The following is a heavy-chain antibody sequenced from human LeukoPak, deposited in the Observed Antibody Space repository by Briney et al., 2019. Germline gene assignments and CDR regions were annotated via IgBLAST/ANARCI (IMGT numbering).Heavy chain of an antibody. D-gene: IGHD6-6*01. V-gene: IGHV4-39*07. CDR2: IYYSGST. Sequence: SETLSLTCTVSGGSISSSSYYWGWIRQPPGKGLEWIGSIYYSGSTYYHPSRKSRVTISVDTSKNQFSLKLSSVTAADTAVYYCATPSIAARRIDYWGQGTLVTVSS. J-gene: IGHJ4*02. CDR3: ATPSIAARRIDY. CDR1: GGSISSSSYY.